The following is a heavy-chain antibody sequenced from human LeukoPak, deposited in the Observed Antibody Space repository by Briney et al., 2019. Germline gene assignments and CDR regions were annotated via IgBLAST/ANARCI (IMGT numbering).Heavy chain of an antibody. CDR1: GFTVSSNY. V-gene: IGHV3-53*01. D-gene: IGHD2-8*01. CDR2: INSGGST. J-gene: IGHJ4*02. Sequence: GGSLRLSCAASGFTVSSNYMSWVRQPPGKGLEWVSVINSGGSTNYADSVKGRFTISRDNSKNTLYLQMSSLRAEDTAVYYCARVVCTNGVCYRFDYWGQGTLVTVSS. CDR3: ARVVCTNGVCYRFDY.